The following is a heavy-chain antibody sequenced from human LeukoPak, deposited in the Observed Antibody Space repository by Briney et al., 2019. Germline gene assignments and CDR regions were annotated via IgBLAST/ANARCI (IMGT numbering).Heavy chain of an antibody. D-gene: IGHD6-19*01. CDR3: ARGIAVAGTDY. J-gene: IGHJ4*02. CDR1: GFTVSSYS. Sequence: GGSLRLSCAASGFTVSSYSMNWVRQAPGKGLEWVSSISSTSSYIYYADSVKGRFTISRDNAKNSLYLQMNSLRAEDTAVYYCARGIAVAGTDYWGQGTLVTVSS. CDR2: ISSTSSYI. V-gene: IGHV3-21*01.